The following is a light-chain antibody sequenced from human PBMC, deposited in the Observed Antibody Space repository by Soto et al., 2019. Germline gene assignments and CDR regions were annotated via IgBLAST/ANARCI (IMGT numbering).Light chain of an antibody. Sequence: EIVMTQSPATLSVSPGERATLSCRASQSVFSSLAWYQQRPGQAPRLLIYGSATRATGIPDRFSGSGSGTEFTLTISSLQSEDFAVYYCQQYKNWPLFGQGTRLEIK. J-gene: IGKJ5*01. CDR2: GSA. V-gene: IGKV3-15*01. CDR1: QSVFSS. CDR3: QQYKNWPL.